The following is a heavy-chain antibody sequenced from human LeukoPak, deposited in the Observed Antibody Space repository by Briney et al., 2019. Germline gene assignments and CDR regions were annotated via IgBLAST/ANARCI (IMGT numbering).Heavy chain of an antibody. CDR1: GFTFSSYW. V-gene: IGHV3-74*01. CDR2: INSDGSST. Sequence: PGGSLRLSCAASGFTFSSYWMHWVRQAPGKGLVWVSRINSDGSSTSYADSVKGRFTISRDNAKNTLYLQMNSLRAEDTAVYYCARGEPQQLETPDYWGQGTLVTVSS. CDR3: ARGEPQQLETPDY. J-gene: IGHJ4*02. D-gene: IGHD6-6*01.